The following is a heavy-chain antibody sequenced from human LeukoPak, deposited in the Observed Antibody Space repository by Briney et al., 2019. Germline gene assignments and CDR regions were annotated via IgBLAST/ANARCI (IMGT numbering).Heavy chain of an antibody. D-gene: IGHD4-17*01. Sequence: GASVKVSCKASGGTFSSYAISWVRQAPGQGLEWMGRIIPILGIANYAQKFQGRVTITADKSTSTAYMELSSLRSEDTAVYYCARGVPDYGDYVPYYFDYWGQGTLVTVSS. CDR1: GGTFSSYA. CDR3: ARGVPDYGDYVPYYFDY. J-gene: IGHJ4*02. V-gene: IGHV1-69*04. CDR2: IIPILGIA.